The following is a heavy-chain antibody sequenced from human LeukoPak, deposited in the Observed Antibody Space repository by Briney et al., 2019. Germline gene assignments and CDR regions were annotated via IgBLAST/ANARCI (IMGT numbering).Heavy chain of an antibody. D-gene: IGHD6-19*01. CDR3: ARGSRLVPTADY. V-gene: IGHV4-59*01. CDR1: GGSISSYY. Sequence: SETLSLTCTVSGGSISSYYWRWIRQPPGKGLEWIGCIYYSGSTKYNPSLKSRVTISVDTSKNQFSLKLSSVTAADTAVYYCARGSRLVPTADYWGQGTLVTVSS. J-gene: IGHJ4*02. CDR2: IYYSGST.